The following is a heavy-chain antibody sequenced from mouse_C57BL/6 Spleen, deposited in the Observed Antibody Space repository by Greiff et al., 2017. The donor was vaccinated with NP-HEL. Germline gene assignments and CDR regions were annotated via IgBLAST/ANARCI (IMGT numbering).Heavy chain of an antibody. D-gene: IGHD2-10*01. CDR3: ARSRGAYYGNFYAMDY. CDR1: GYTFTSYW. J-gene: IGHJ4*01. V-gene: IGHV1-53*01. Sequence: QVQLQQPGTELVKPGASVKLSCKASGYTFTSYWMHWVKQRPGQGLEWIGNINPSNGGTNYNEKFKSKATLTVDKSSSTAYMQLSSLTSEDSAVYYCARSRGAYYGNFYAMDYWGQGTSVTVSS. CDR2: INPSNGGT.